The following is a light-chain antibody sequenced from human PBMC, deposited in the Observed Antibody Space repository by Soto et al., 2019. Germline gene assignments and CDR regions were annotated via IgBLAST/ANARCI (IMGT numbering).Light chain of an antibody. CDR3: QQFFYFPT. CDR1: QSVSSSY. CDR2: GAS. V-gene: IGKV3-20*01. J-gene: IGKJ1*01. Sequence: EIVLTQSPGTLSLSPGERATLSCRASQSVSSSYLAWYQQKPGQAPRLLIYGASSRATGIPDRFSGSGSGTDFTLTISRLEPEDVATYYCQQFFYFPTFGQGTKV.